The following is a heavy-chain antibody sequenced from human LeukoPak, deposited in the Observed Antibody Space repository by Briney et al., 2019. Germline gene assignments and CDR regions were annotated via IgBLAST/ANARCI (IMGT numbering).Heavy chain of an antibody. CDR2: ISSSGSYI. V-gene: IGHV3-21*01. D-gene: IGHD6-13*01. Sequence: GGSLRLSCGASGFTFSRYSMNWVRQAPGKGLEWVSSISSSGSYIYYADSVKGRFTISRDNAKNSLYLQMNSLRADDTAVYYCATDSYSSSWYWSFDRWGRGALVTVSS. J-gene: IGHJ2*01. CDR3: ATDSYSSSWYWSFDR. CDR1: GFTFSRYS.